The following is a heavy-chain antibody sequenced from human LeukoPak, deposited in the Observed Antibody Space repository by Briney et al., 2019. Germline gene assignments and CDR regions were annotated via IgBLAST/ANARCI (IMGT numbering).Heavy chain of an antibody. CDR3: ARDRPGDPGFGY. Sequence: GGSLRLSCAASGFTFDDYAMHWVRQAPGKGLEWVSGISWNSGSIGYADSVKGRFTISRDNAKNSLYLQMNSLRAEDTAVYYCARDRPGDPGFGYWGQGTLVTVSS. CDR2: ISWNSGSI. V-gene: IGHV3-9*01. CDR1: GFTFDDYA. J-gene: IGHJ4*02. D-gene: IGHD7-27*01.